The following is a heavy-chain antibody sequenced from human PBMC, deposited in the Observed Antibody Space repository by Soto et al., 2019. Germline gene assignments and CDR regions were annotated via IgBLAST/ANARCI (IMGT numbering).Heavy chain of an antibody. D-gene: IGHD3-10*01. Sequence: PGGSLRLSCAASGFIFSNYGMHWVRQAPGRGLEWVAVISYDENIKYYIDSVKGRFTISRDSSSNTVFLQMNSLRPEETAVYYCARDRGTIFGMLQFDHWGQGALVTVSS. CDR2: ISYDENIK. J-gene: IGHJ4*02. V-gene: IGHV3-30*03. CDR3: ARDRGTIFGMLQFDH. CDR1: GFIFSNYG.